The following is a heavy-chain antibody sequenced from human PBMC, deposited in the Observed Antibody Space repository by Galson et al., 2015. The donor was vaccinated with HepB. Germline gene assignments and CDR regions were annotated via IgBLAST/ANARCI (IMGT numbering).Heavy chain of an antibody. CDR1: GFTFSSYA. V-gene: IGHV3-30-3*01. Sequence: SLRLSCAASGFTFSSYAMHWVRQAPGKGLEWVAVISYDGSNKYYADSVKGRFTISRDNPKNTLYLQMNSLRAEDTAVYYCARAPLHPIVGATTWYFDYWGQGTLVTVSS. D-gene: IGHD1-26*01. J-gene: IGHJ4*02. CDR3: ARAPLHPIVGATTWYFDY. CDR2: ISYDGSNK.